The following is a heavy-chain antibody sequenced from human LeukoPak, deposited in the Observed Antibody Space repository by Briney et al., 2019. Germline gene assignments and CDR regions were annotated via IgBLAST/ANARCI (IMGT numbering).Heavy chain of an antibody. CDR1: GYPFTGYY. V-gene: IGHV1-2*02. Sequence: ASVKVSFKASGYPFTGYYMHWVRQAPGQGLAWMGGINPSSGGTNYAQKFQGRVTMTRDTSISTAYMELSRLRSDDTAVYYCARLTYYDFWSGYNYAFDIWGQGTMVTVSS. D-gene: IGHD3-3*01. CDR3: ARLTYYDFWSGYNYAFDI. J-gene: IGHJ3*02. CDR2: INPSSGGT.